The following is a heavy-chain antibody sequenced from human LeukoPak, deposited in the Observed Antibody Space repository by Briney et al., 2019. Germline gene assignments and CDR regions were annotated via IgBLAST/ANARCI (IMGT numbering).Heavy chain of an antibody. CDR3: ARGARPYQPNWFDP. CDR2: MNPNSGNT. V-gene: IGHV1-8*01. Sequence: ASVKVSCKASGYTFTSYDINWVRQATGQGLEWMGWMNPNSGNTGYAQKFQGRVTMTRNTSINTAYMELSSLRSEDTAVYYCARGARPYQPNWFDPWGQGTLVTVSS. J-gene: IGHJ5*02. D-gene: IGHD2-2*01. CDR1: GYTFTSYD.